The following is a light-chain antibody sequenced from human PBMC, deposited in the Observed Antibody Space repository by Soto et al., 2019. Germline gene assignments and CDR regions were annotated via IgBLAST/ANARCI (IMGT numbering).Light chain of an antibody. Sequence: EIVMTQSPATLSVSPGVRAALSCRASQSVSSNFAWYQQKPGQAPRLIIDGASTRATGIPARFSGSGSGTDFPLTISSLPSEAFAVYYCQQYNNWPYTFGQGTKLEIK. CDR2: GAS. CDR3: QQYNNWPYT. J-gene: IGKJ2*01. CDR1: QSVSSN. V-gene: IGKV3-15*01.